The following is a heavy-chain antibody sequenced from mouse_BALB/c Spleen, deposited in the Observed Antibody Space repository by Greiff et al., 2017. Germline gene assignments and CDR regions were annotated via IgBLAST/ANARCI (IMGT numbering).Heavy chain of an antibody. Sequence: QVQLQQSGAELVRPGVSVKISCKGSGYTFTDYAMHWVKQSHAKSLEWIGVISTYYGDASYNQKFKGKATMTVDKSSSTAYMELARLTSEDSAIYYCARRSFYAMDYWGQGTSVTVSS. CDR3: ARRSFYAMDY. CDR2: ISTYYGDA. J-gene: IGHJ4*01. CDR1: GYTFTDYA. V-gene: IGHV1S137*01.